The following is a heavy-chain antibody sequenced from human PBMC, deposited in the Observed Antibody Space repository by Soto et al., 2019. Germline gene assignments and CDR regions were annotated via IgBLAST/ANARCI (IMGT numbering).Heavy chain of an antibody. D-gene: IGHD5-18*01. Sequence: SETLSLTCTVSGGSISSSSYYWGWIRQPPGKGLEWIGSIYYSGSTYYNPSLKSRVTISVDTSKNQFSLKLSSVTAADTAVYYCARHPPAYTAMDKSNFDYWGQGTLVTVSS. CDR2: IYYSGST. CDR1: GGSISSSSYY. J-gene: IGHJ4*02. CDR3: ARHPPAYTAMDKSNFDY. V-gene: IGHV4-39*01.